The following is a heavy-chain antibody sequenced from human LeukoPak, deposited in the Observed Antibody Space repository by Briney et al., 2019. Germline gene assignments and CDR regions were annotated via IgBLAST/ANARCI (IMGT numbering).Heavy chain of an antibody. V-gene: IGHV1-69*04. CDR3: ARVGGSSSWYVGIGWFDP. CDR2: ITPILGIA. D-gene: IGHD6-13*01. Sequence: SVKVSCKASGGTFSSYAISWVRQAPGQGLEWMGRITPILGIANYAQKFQGRVTITADKSTSTAYMELSSLRSEDTAVYYCARVGGSSSWYVGIGWFDPWGQGTLVTVSS. J-gene: IGHJ5*02. CDR1: GGTFSSYA.